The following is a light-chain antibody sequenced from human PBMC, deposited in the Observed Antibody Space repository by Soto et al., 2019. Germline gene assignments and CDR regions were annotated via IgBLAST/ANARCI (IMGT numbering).Light chain of an antibody. V-gene: IGLV1-40*01. J-gene: IGLJ1*01. CDR3: QSYDSSLSGHYV. CDR2: GNS. CDR1: SSNIGAGYD. Sequence: VLTQPPSVSGAPGQRVTISCTGSSSNIGAGYDVHWYQQLPGTAPKLLIYGNSNRPSGVPDRFSGSKSGTSASLAITGLQAEDEADYYCQSYDSSLSGHYVFGTGTKVTV.